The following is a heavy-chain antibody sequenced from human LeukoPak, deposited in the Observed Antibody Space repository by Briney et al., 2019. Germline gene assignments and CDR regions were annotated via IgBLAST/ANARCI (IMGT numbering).Heavy chain of an antibody. CDR3: ARTIEMATISYFDY. CDR1: GFTFSDYY. CDR2: ISSSGTTI. Sequence: GGSLRLSCAASGFTFSDYYMNWIRQAPGKGLEWVSYISSSGTTIYYAASVKGRFTISRDNAKNSLYLQMNSLRAGDTAVYYCARTIEMATISYFDYWGQGTLVTVSS. J-gene: IGHJ4*02. V-gene: IGHV3-11*04. D-gene: IGHD5-24*01.